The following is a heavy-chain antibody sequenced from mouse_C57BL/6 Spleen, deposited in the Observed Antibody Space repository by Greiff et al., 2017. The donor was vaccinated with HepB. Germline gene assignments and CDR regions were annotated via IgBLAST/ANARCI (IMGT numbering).Heavy chain of an antibody. D-gene: IGHD4-1*01. CDR3: ARDVDWADY. V-gene: IGHV5-4*01. J-gene: IGHJ2*01. CDR1: GFTFSSYA. CDR2: ISDGGSYT. Sequence: EVMLVESGGGLVKPGGSLKLSCAASGFTFSSYAMSWVRQTPEKRLEWVATISDGGSYTYYPDNVKGRFTISRDNAKNNLYLQMSHLKSEDTAMYYCARDVDWADYWGQGTTLTVSS.